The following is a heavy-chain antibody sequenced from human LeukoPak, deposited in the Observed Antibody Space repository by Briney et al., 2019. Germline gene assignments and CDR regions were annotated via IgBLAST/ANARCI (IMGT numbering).Heavy chain of an antibody. Sequence: SQTLSLTCTVSGGSISSGDYYWSWIRQPQGKGLEWIGYIYYSGSTYYNPSLKSRVTISVDTSKNQFSLKLSSVTAADTAVYYCAYYDFWSGDPAFDISGQGTMVTVSS. CDR2: IYYSGST. D-gene: IGHD3-3*01. CDR3: AYYDFWSGDPAFDI. J-gene: IGHJ3*02. V-gene: IGHV4-30-4*08. CDR1: GGSISSGDYY.